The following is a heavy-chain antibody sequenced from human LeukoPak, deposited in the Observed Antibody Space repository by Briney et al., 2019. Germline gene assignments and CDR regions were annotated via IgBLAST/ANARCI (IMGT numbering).Heavy chain of an antibody. CDR2: IGTPGDDT. V-gene: IGHV3-23*01. D-gene: IGHD4-23*01. CDR3: AKDGYPRNSVWVYSDY. J-gene: IGHJ4*02. CDR1: GFAFDNYA. Sequence: GGSLRLSCAASGFAFDNYAMNWVRQGPGKGLEWVSSIGTPGDDTYYADSVKGRFIISRDNSKNTLYLQMNSLRAEDTAVYFCAKDGYPRNSVWVYSDYWGQGTLVTVTS.